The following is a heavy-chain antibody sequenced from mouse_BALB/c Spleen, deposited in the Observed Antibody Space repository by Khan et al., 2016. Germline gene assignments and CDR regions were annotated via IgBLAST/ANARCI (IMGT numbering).Heavy chain of an antibody. CDR2: ISSGSSTI. J-gene: IGHJ2*01. Sequence: EVELVESGGGLVQPGGSRKLSCAASGFTFSSFGMHWVRQAPEKGLEWVAYISSGSSTIYYADTVKCRFTISRDNPKNTLFLQMTSLRSEDTAMYYCARSEGYGNYLYYFDYWGQGTTLTVSS. D-gene: IGHD2-1*01. CDR3: ARSEGYGNYLYYFDY. CDR1: GFTFSSFG. V-gene: IGHV5-17*02.